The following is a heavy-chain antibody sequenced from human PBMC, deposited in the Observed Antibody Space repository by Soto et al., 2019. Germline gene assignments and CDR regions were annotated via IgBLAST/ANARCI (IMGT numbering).Heavy chain of an antibody. CDR1: GYTFTSYG. J-gene: IGHJ6*03. CDR3: ASRGGNGFYYYYYMDV. Sequence: GASVKVSCKASGYTFTSYGISWVRQAPGQGLEWIGWISAYNGNKNYAQKLQGRVTMTTDTSTSTAYMELRSLRSDDTALFYCASRGGNGFYYYYYMDVWGKGTTVTVS. CDR2: ISAYNGNK. V-gene: IGHV1-18*01. D-gene: IGHD3-16*01.